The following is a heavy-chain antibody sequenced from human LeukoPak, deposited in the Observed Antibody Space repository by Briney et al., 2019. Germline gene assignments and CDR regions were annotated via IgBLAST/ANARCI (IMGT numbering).Heavy chain of an antibody. D-gene: IGHD4-11*01. V-gene: IGHV3-43*01. Sequence: GGSLRFSCAASGFTFDDHAMHWVRQRPGKGLEWVSLISWNAGGKYYADSVKGRFTISRDNTKNSLYLQMNSLRSEDTALYYCARANAFADYRLDFWGLGTLVTVSS. CDR3: ARANAFADYRLDF. J-gene: IGHJ4*02. CDR1: GFTFDDHA. CDR2: ISWNAGGK.